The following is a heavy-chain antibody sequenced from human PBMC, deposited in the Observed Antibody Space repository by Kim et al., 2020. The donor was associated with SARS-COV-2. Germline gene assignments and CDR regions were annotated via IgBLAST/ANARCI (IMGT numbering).Heavy chain of an antibody. J-gene: IGHJ4*02. CDR1: GGSFSGYY. CDR2: INHSGST. CDR3: ARGRYCSGGSCPGRLDY. Sequence: SETLSLTCAVYGGSFSGYYWSWIRQPPGKGLEWIGEINHSGSTNYNPSLKSRVTISVDTSKNQFSLKLSSVTAADTAVYYCARGRYCSGGSCPGRLDYWGQGTLVTVSS. V-gene: IGHV4-34*01. D-gene: IGHD2-15*01.